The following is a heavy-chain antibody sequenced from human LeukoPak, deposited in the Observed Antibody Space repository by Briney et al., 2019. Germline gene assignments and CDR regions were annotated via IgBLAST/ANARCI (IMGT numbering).Heavy chain of an antibody. CDR1: GFTFSSYG. Sequence: GGSLRLSCAASGFTFSSYGMHWVCQAPGKGLEWVAFIRYDGSNKYYADSVKGRFTISRDNSKNTLYLQMNSLRAEDTAVYYCANPMFEYSSSSRALGAFDIWGQGTMVTVSS. CDR3: ANPMFEYSSSSRALGAFDI. V-gene: IGHV3-30*02. J-gene: IGHJ3*02. CDR2: IRYDGSNK. D-gene: IGHD6-6*01.